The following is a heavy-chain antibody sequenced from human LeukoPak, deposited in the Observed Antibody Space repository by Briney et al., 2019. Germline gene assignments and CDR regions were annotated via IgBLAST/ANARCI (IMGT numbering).Heavy chain of an antibody. Sequence: GGSLRLSCAASGFTFSDYQMSWIRQAPGKGLEWVSYISGSGDTIHNADSVKGRFTISRDNAKKSLYLQMRSLRAEDTAVYYCVRIIEADFFTIENAFDIWGRGTMVTVSS. J-gene: IGHJ3*02. V-gene: IGHV3-11*01. CDR2: ISGSGDTI. CDR3: VRIIEADFFTIENAFDI. D-gene: IGHD3-10*01. CDR1: GFTFSDYQ.